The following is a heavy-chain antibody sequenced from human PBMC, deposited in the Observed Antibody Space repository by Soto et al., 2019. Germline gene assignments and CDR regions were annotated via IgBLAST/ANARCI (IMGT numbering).Heavy chain of an antibody. D-gene: IGHD6-13*01. V-gene: IGHV4-61*08. Sequence: PSETLSLTCTVSGGSIDSGAYYWSWIRQPPGKGLEWIGYVYYSGTTSFFPSYNPSLRSRVTISEDTSKNQFSLKLLSVTTADTAVYFCAAGEASSRNLAPYYLDFWGQGTLVTVSS. CDR2: VYYSGTT. J-gene: IGHJ4*02. CDR1: GGSIDSGAYY. CDR3: AAGEASSRNLAPYYLDF.